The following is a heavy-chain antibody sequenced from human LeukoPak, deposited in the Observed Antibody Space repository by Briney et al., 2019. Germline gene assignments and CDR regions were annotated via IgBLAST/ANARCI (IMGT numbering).Heavy chain of an antibody. J-gene: IGHJ4*02. CDR3: ARGDIVVEPAAPDLDY. CDR1: GFTFSAYT. Sequence: SGGSLRLSCAAAGFTFSAYTMNWVRQAPGKGLEWVSSIGSSNSFRYYADSLKDRFTISRDNAQNSLFLQMNSLRAEDTATYYCARGDIVVEPAAPDLDYWGQGTLVVVSS. D-gene: IGHD2-2*01. CDR2: IGSSNSFR. V-gene: IGHV3-21*01.